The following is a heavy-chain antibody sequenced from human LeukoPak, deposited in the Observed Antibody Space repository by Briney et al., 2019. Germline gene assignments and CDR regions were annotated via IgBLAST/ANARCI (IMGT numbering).Heavy chain of an antibody. D-gene: IGHD6-6*01. CDR1: GFTFSSYE. CDR3: AKDTGASIAARYAFDI. V-gene: IGHV3-33*06. CDR2: IWYDGSNK. J-gene: IGHJ3*02. Sequence: GGSLRLSCAASGFTFSSYEMNWVRQAPGKGLEWVAVIWYDGSNKYYADSVKGRFTISRDNSKNTLYLQMNSLRAEDTAVYYCAKDTGASIAARYAFDIWGQGTMVTVSS.